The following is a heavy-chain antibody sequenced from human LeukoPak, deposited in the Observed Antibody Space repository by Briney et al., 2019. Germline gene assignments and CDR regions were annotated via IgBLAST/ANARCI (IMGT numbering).Heavy chain of an antibody. J-gene: IGHJ4*02. CDR3: ARDNEVGATMIFDY. V-gene: IGHV3-20*04. D-gene: IGHD1-26*01. CDR1: GFTFDDYG. CDR2: INWNGGST. Sequence: GGSLRLSCAASGFTFDDYGMNWVRQAPGKGLEWVSGINWNGGSTGYADSVKGRFTISRDNAKNSLYLQMNSLRAEDTALYYCARDNEVGATMIFDYWGQGTLVTVSS.